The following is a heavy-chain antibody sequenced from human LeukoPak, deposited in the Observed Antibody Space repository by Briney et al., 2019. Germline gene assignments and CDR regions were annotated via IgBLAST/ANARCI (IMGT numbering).Heavy chain of an antibody. J-gene: IGHJ3*02. CDR3: AKAYDSSGYLIDAFDI. D-gene: IGHD3-22*01. V-gene: IGHV3-9*01. CDR2: ISWNSGSI. CDR1: GFTFDDYA. Sequence: GGSLRLSCAASGFTFDDYAMHWVRQAPGKGLEWVSGISWNSGSIGYADSVKGRFTISRDNAKNSLYLQMNSLGAEDTALYYCAKAYDSSGYLIDAFDIWGQGTMVTVSS.